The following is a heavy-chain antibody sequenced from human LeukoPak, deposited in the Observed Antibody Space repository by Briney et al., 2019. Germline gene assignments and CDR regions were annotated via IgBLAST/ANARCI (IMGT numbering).Heavy chain of an antibody. J-gene: IGHJ3*02. CDR2: LNADGISA. CDR3: ARDFTIFDAFDI. V-gene: IGHV3-74*01. CDR1: GFPFRSSW. Sequence: GGSLRLSCAASGFPFRSSWMHWVRQAPGRGLVWVSRLNADGISASYANSVKGRFTISRDNVKNTLYLQMNSLRAEDTAVYYCARDFTIFDAFDIWGQGTMVTVSS. D-gene: IGHD3-3*01.